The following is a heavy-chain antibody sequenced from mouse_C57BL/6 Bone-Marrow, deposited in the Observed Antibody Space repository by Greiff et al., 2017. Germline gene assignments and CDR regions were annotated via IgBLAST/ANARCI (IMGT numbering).Heavy chain of an antibody. CDR1: GFTFSSYG. Sequence: EVQLQESGGDLVKPGGSLKLSCAASGFTFSSYGMSWVRQTPDKRLEWVATISSGGSYTYYPDSVKGRFTISRDNAKNTLYLQMSSLKSEDTAMYYCARRASTGPYAMDYWCQGTSVTVSS. V-gene: IGHV5-6*01. CDR2: ISSGGSYT. J-gene: IGHJ4*01. CDR3: ARRASTGPYAMDY. D-gene: IGHD4-1*02.